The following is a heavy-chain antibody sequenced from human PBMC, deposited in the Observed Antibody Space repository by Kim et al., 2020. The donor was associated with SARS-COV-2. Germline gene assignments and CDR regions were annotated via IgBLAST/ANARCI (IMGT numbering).Heavy chain of an antibody. CDR2: ISYDGSNK. CDR3: ARDKGSWFGELLFYFDY. D-gene: IGHD3-10*01. Sequence: GGSLRLSCAASGFTFSSYGMHWVRQAPGKGLEWVAVISYDGSNKYYADSVKGRFTISRDNSKNTLYLQMNSLRAEDTAVYYCARDKGSWFGELLFYFDYWGQGTLVTVSS. V-gene: IGHV3-33*05. CDR1: GFTFSSYG. J-gene: IGHJ4*02.